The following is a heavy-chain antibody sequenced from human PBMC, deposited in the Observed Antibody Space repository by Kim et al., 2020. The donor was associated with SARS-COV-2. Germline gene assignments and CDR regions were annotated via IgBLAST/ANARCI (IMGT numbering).Heavy chain of an antibody. J-gene: IGHJ4*02. V-gene: IGHV5-51*01. Sequence: GESLKISCEASGYTFTNYWIGWVRQMPGKGLAWIGIINPGNSETRYSPSFQGQVTISADKSISTTSLQWSSLKASDTAMYYCARQWEQYYDYWGQGTMVTVSS. CDR3: ARQWEQYYDY. CDR1: GYTFTNYW. CDR2: INPGNSET. D-gene: IGHD1-26*01.